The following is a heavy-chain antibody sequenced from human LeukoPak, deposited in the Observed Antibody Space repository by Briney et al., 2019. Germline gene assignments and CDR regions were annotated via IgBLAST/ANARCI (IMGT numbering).Heavy chain of an antibody. CDR2: INAGNGNT. Sequence: GASVKVSCKASGYTFTSYAMHWVRQAPGQRLEWMGWINAGNGNTKYSQKFQGRVTITRDTSASTAYMELSSLRSEDTAVYYCARTNPYYYGSGSYYWFDPWGQGTLVTVSS. V-gene: IGHV1-3*01. J-gene: IGHJ5*02. D-gene: IGHD3-10*01. CDR3: ARTNPYYYGSGSYYWFDP. CDR1: GYTFTSYA.